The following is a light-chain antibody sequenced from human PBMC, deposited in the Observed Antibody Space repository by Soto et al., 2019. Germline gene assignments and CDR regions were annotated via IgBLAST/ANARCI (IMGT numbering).Light chain of an antibody. Sequence: DLQMTQSPSSLSASVGDRVTISCRASQFISTYLNWYQQKPGKAPKFLIYAASNLQSGVPTRFSGSGSGTDFALTISSLQPEDFATYYCQQNYNKAYTFGQGTRLEIK. CDR2: AAS. J-gene: IGKJ2*01. CDR1: QFISTY. CDR3: QQNYNKAYT. V-gene: IGKV1-39*01.